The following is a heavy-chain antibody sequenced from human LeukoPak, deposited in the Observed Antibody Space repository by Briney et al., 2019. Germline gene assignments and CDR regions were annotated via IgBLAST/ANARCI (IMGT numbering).Heavy chain of an antibody. D-gene: IGHD4-17*01. J-gene: IGHJ4*02. Sequence: PGGSLRLSCGASGFTFSDYGMHWVRQPPGKGLEWVAVISYDRSHIYYADSVKGRFTISRDSSKNTLYLQMNSLRTDDTAIYYCAKPVRDTNSGNYGIDYWGQGTLVTVSS. CDR2: ISYDRSHI. CDR1: GFTFSDYG. CDR3: AKPVRDTNSGNYGIDY. V-gene: IGHV3-30*18.